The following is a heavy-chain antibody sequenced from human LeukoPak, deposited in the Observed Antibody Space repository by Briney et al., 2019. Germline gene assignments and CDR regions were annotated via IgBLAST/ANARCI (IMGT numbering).Heavy chain of an antibody. CDR3: GRGGIVGTTARIPLFDY. D-gene: IGHD1-26*01. Sequence: PSETLSLTCTVSGGSISSYYWSWIRQPPGQGMGWIGYIYYSGTTNYNPSLKSRVTISVDTSKNQFSLKLSSVTAADTAVYYCGRGGIVGTTARIPLFDYWGQGTLVTVSS. J-gene: IGHJ4*02. CDR2: IYYSGTT. CDR1: GGSISSYY. V-gene: IGHV4-59*01.